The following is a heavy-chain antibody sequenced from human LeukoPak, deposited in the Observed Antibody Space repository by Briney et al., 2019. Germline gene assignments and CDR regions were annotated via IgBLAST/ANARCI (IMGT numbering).Heavy chain of an antibody. J-gene: IGHJ3*02. D-gene: IGHD1-26*01. CDR1: GYTFTSYG. CDR3: AREVVPYSGKRRGDAFDI. CDR2: ISAYNGNI. Sequence: ASVKVSCKASGYTFTSYGISWVRQAPGQGLEWMGWISAYNGNINYAQKLQGRVTMTTDTSTSTAYMELRSLRSDDTAVYYCAREVVPYSGKRRGDAFDIWGQGTMVTVSS. V-gene: IGHV1-18*01.